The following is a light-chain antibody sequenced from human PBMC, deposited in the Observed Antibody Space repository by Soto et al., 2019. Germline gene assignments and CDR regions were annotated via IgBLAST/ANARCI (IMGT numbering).Light chain of an antibody. CDR2: GAS. CDR1: QSVSSN. V-gene: IGKV3-15*01. J-gene: IGKJ5*01. CDR3: QQYNDRPPIP. Sequence: EIGMTQSASTLSVTPGERATLSCRASQSVSSNLAWYQQKPGQAPRLLIYGASTRATGIPARFSGSGSGTEFTLTISSPQSEDFAVYYCQQYNDRPPIPFGQRTRL.